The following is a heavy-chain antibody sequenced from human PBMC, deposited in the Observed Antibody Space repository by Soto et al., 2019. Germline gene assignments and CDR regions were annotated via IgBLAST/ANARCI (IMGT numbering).Heavy chain of an antibody. Sequence: VRKAPGRGLDWIGSINPNSGDTEYAQNFQGRVTMNRDTSLNWVYMEMSGLMSEDRAVYYCARDAF. CDR2: INPNSGDT. CDR3: ARDAF. V-gene: IGHV1-2*02. J-gene: IGHJ3*01.